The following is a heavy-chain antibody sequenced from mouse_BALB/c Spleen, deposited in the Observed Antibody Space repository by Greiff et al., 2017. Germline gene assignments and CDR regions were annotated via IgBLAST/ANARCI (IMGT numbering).Heavy chain of an antibody. V-gene: IGHV2-9*02. CDR2: IWAGGST. CDR1: GFSFTSYG. J-gene: IGHJ2*01. D-gene: IGHD1-1*01. CDR3: ARDYYGSRAVDY. Sequence: VQLVESGPGLVAPSQSLSITCTVSGFSFTSYGVHWVRQPPGKGLEWLGVIWAGGSTNYNSALMSRLSISRDNSKSQVFLKMNSLQTDDTAMYYCARDYYGSRAVDYWGQGTTLTVSS.